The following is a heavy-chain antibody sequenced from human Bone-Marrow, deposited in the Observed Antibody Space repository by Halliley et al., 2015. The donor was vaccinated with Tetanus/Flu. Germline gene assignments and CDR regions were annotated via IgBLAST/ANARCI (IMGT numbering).Heavy chain of an antibody. CDR3: ATRGLSF. CDR2: ISSRGDIT. D-gene: IGHD5-12*01. CDR1: GFTFSNYD. J-gene: IGHJ4*02. V-gene: IGHV3-48*03. Sequence: SLRLSCVASGFTFSNYDMNWLRQAPGKGPEWVSSISSRGDITYYADSVEGRFTIPGDNAKNSLSLQMNSLRVEDTALYYCATRGLSFWGQGAQVTVSS.